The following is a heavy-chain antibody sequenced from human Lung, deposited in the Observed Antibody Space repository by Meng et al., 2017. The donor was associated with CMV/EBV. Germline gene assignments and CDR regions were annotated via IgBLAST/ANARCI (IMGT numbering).Heavy chain of an antibody. Sequence: GELLKICWAAGGFSLDDYDLYWVRQPPGEGLGLVAVIDRNGAETIYSDSVRGRFIISRDNSGEFLYLQMSSLKTEDTALYYGVNDRGHYYGLDVWGQGTTVTVSS. CDR1: GFSLDDYD. V-gene: IGHV3-43D*03. CDR3: VNDRGHYYGLDV. J-gene: IGHJ6*02. D-gene: IGHD3-3*01. CDR2: IDRNGAET.